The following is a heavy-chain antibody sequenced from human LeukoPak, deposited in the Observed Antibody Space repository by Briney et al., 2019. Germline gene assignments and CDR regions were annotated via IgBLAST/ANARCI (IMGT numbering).Heavy chain of an antibody. J-gene: IGHJ4*02. CDR3: ARGREWELLFDY. CDR2: IYSGGST. V-gene: IGHV3-66*01. CDR1: GFTVSSNY. Sequence: GGSLRLSCAASGFTVSSNYMSWVRQAPGKGLEWVSVIYSGGSTYYADSVKGRFTISRDDSKNTLYLQMNSLRAEDTAVYYCARGREWELLFDYWGQGTLVTVSS. D-gene: IGHD1-26*01.